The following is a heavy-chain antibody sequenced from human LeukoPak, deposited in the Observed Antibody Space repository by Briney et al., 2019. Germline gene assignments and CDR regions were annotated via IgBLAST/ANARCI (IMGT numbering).Heavy chain of an antibody. V-gene: IGHV3-43*01. J-gene: IGHJ4*02. CDR2: ISWNGYST. Sequence: GGSLTLSCAASGFSFRGYTMHWVRQAPGKGLEWVSLISWNGYSTSYGASVEGRFTISRDNDKGALNLQMSSLRTEDTAFYYCARDSSGSLDYWGQGTLVTVSS. D-gene: IGHD1-26*01. CDR3: ARDSSGSLDY. CDR1: GFSFRGYT.